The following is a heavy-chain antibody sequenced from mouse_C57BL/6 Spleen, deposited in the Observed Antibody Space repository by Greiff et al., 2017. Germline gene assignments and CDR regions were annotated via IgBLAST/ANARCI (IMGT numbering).Heavy chain of an antibody. CDR2: INPNNGGT. CDR3: ARYGPYAMDY. J-gene: IGHJ4*01. Sequence: VQLQQSGPELVKPGASVKISCKASGYTFTDYYMNWVKQSHGKSLEWIGDINPNNGGTSYNQKFKGKATLTVDKSSSTAYMELRSLTSEDSAVYYCARYGPYAMDYWGQGTSVTVSS. CDR1: GYTFTDYY. D-gene: IGHD2-10*02. V-gene: IGHV1-26*01.